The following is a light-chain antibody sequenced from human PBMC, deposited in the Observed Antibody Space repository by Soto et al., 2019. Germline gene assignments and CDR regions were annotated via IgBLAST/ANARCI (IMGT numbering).Light chain of an antibody. V-gene: IGKV1-5*01. J-gene: IGKJ1*01. Sequence: DIQMTQSPSTLSSSVGDRVTITCRASQCISRGLAWYQQKPGKAPNVLIYDASTLESGVPSRFSGSGSGTESTLTISSLQPDDFATYYCQHYNSYSEAFGQGTKVDIK. CDR3: QHYNSYSEA. CDR2: DAS. CDR1: QCISRG.